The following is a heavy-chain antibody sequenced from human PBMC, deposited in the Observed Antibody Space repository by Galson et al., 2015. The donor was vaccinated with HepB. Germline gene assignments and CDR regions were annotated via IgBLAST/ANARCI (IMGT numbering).Heavy chain of an antibody. CDR2: ISGSGGST. J-gene: IGHJ4*02. CDR1: GFTFSSYA. CDR3: ARGGTLGYCSSTSCLDY. D-gene: IGHD2-2*01. V-gene: IGHV3-23*01. Sequence: SLRLSCAASGFTFSSYAMSWVRQAPGKGLEWVSAISGSGGSTYYADSVKGRFTISRDNSKNTLYLQMNSLRAEDTAVYYCARGGTLGYCSSTSCLDYWGQGTLVTVSS.